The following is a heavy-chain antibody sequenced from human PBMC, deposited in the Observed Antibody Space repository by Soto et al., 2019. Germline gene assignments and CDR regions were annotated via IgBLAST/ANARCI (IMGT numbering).Heavy chain of an antibody. D-gene: IGHD3-16*01. CDR3: AKDLRFRRYFDY. Sequence: EVQLLESGGGLVQPGGSLRLSCAASGFTFSSYAMSWVRQAPGKGLEWVSAISGSGGSTYYADSVKGRFTISRDNSNNTLYLQMNSLRAEDTAVYYCAKDLRFRRYFDYWCQGTLVTVSS. CDR1: GFTFSSYA. V-gene: IGHV3-23*01. J-gene: IGHJ4*02. CDR2: ISGSGGST.